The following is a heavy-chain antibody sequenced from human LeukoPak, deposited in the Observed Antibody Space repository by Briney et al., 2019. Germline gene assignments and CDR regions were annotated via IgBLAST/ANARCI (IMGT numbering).Heavy chain of an antibody. CDR2: ISYSGST. D-gene: IGHD2-2*01. CDR1: GGSITSYH. J-gene: IGHJ5*02. Sequence: SETLSLTCTVSGGSITSYHWSWIRQPPGKGLEWIGYISYSGSTNYNPSLKSRVTISIDTSKNQLSLKLSSVTAADTAVYYCASGGFCGSTTCYPNWFDPWGQGTLVTVSS. CDR3: ASGGFCGSTTCYPNWFDP. V-gene: IGHV4-59*01.